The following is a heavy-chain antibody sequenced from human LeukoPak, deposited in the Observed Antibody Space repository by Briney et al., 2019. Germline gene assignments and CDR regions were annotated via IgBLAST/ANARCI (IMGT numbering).Heavy chain of an antibody. Sequence: PGGSLRLSCAASGFTFSSYGVSWVRQAPGKGLEWVSGISGRGGSTYYADSVKGRFTISRDNSKNTLYLQMNSLRAEDTAVYYCAKAIVATAIRGIDYWGQGTLVTVSS. CDR3: AKAIVATAIRGIDY. CDR2: ISGRGGST. V-gene: IGHV3-23*01. CDR1: GFTFSSYG. D-gene: IGHD2-21*02. J-gene: IGHJ4*02.